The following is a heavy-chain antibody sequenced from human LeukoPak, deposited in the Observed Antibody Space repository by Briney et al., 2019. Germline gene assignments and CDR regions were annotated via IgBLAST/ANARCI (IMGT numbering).Heavy chain of an antibody. CDR1: GFTFSDHY. J-gene: IGHJ4*02. V-gene: IGHV3-53*01. CDR2: IYSGGST. D-gene: IGHD3-22*01. Sequence: GGSLRLSCVASGFTFSDHYMDWVRQAPGKGLEWVSGIYSGGSTKYTDSVKGRFTISRDISENTVYLQMNSLRSEDSAVYYCARDLRVYYDGSGCFRGQGTLVTVSS. CDR3: ARDLRVYYDGSGCF.